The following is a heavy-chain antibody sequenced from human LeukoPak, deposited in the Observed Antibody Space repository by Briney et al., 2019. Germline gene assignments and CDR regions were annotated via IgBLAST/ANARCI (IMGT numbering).Heavy chain of an antibody. CDR2: IYTSGNT. CDR3: ARFYDY. J-gene: IGHJ4*02. V-gene: IGHV4-61*02. Sequence: SETLSLTCTVSGGSISSGYYYWSWIRQPAGKGLEWIGRIYTSGNTNYNPSLKSRVTISLDTSKNQFSLKLRSVTASDTAVYYCARFYDYWGQGTLVTVSS. CDR1: GGSISSGYYY.